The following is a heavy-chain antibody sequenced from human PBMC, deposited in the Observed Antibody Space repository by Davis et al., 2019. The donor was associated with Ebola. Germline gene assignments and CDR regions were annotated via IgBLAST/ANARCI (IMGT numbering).Heavy chain of an antibody. V-gene: IGHV5-51*01. CDR2: IYPGDSET. J-gene: IGHJ6*02. CDR3: ARLRALYYGMDV. CDR1: GYSFTSYW. Sequence: GESLKISCKGSGYSFTSYWIAWVRQMPGKGLECMGIIYPGDSETRYSPSFQGQVNISVDKSITTAYLQWNRLKASDTAMYYCARLRALYYGMDVWGQGTTVTVSS. D-gene: IGHD4-17*01.